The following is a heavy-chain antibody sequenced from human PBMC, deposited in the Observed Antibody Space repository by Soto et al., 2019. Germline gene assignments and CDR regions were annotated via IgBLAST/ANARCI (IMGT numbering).Heavy chain of an antibody. V-gene: IGHV1-58*01. CDR3: AKGYYSGYDLAYFDY. CDR2: IVLGNGNT. D-gene: IGHD5-12*01. CDR1: GFTFTSSA. Sequence: SVKVSCKASGFTFTSSAVQWVRQARGQPLEWIGWIVLGNGNTNYAQKFQGRVTITRDKSTSTAYMDLSRLRAEDTAVYYCAKGYYSGYDLAYFDYWGQGTLVTVSS. J-gene: IGHJ4*02.